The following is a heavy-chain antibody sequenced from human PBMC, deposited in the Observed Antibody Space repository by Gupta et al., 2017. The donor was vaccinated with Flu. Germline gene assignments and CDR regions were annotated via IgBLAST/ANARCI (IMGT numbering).Heavy chain of an antibody. V-gene: IGHV4-39*01. CDR1: GGSISTYH. J-gene: IGHJ3*01. Sequence: QVQLQESGPGLVKPSETLSLTCGVSGGSISTYHWDWIRQSPGKGLEWIGSIISYGTTYYNPSLKSRVSMYVDTSRNRFSLKLTSVTAADTALYYCARHPRIGLIRGAIPNDAFDLWGQGTRVTVS. CDR3: ARHPRIGLIRGAIPNDAFDL. CDR2: IISYGTT. D-gene: IGHD3-10*01.